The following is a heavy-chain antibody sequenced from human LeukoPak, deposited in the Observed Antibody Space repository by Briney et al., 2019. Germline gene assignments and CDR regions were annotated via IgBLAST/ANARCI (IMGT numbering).Heavy chain of an antibody. CDR1: RFTVSTYG. J-gene: IGHJ6*03. V-gene: IGHV3-23*01. CDR2: ISGSGGST. Sequence: PGGTLRLSCAASRFTVSTYGMSWVRQAPGKGLEWVSAISGSGGSTYYADSVKGRFTISRDNSKNTLYLQMNSLRAEDTAVYYCAKEPRYYYYMDVWGKGTTVTISS. CDR3: AKEPRYYYYMDV.